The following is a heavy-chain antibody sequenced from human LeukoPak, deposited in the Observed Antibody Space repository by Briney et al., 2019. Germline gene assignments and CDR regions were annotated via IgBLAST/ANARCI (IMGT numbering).Heavy chain of an antibody. D-gene: IGHD5-18*01. CDR1: GFTFSSYS. CDR3: ARGGGYSYGSFDY. J-gene: IGHJ4*02. V-gene: IGHV3-21*01. CDR2: ISTSSSYI. Sequence: GGSLRLFCAASGFTFSSYSMNWVRQAPGKGLEWVSFISTSSSYIHNADSVKGRFTISRDNAKNTLYLQMNSLRAEDTAVYYCARGGGYSYGSFDYWGQGTLVTVSS.